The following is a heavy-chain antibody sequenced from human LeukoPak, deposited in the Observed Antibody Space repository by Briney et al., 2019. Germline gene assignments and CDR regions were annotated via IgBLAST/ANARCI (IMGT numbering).Heavy chain of an antibody. J-gene: IGHJ5*02. CDR1: GYTFTSYA. V-gene: IGHV7-4-1*02. CDR2: INTNTGNP. Sequence: GASVKVSCKASGYTFTSYAMNWVRQAPGQGLEWMGWINTNTGNPTYAQGFTGRFVFSLDTSVSTAYLQISSLKAEGTAVYYCACSSGWTGGDWFDPWGQGTLVTVSS. D-gene: IGHD6-19*01. CDR3: ACSSGWTGGDWFDP.